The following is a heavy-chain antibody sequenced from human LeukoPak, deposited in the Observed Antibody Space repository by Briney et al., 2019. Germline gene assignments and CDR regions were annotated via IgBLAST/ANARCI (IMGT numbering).Heavy chain of an antibody. CDR1: GGSISSYY. Sequence: KSSETLSLTCTVSGGSISSYYWSWIRQPPGKGLEWIGYIYYSGSTNYNPSLKSRVTISVDTSKNQFSLKLSSATAADTAVYYCARGGGITSQPWVYYYMDVWGKGTTVTVSS. CDR2: IYYSGST. J-gene: IGHJ6*03. V-gene: IGHV4-59*01. D-gene: IGHD3-16*01. CDR3: ARGGGITSQPWVYYYMDV.